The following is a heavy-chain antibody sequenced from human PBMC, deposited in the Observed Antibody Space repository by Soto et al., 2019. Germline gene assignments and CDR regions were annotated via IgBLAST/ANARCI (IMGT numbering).Heavy chain of an antibody. Sequence: QITLKESGPTLVKPTQTLTLTCTFSGFSLSTGGVGVGWIRQPPGKALEWLALIYWNDDKRYSPSLKSRLTITKDTSKNQVVLTMTNMDPVDTATYYCAHRDYGDYYYYYGMDVWGQGTTVTVSS. CDR3: AHRDYGDYYYYYGMDV. D-gene: IGHD4-17*01. CDR2: IYWNDDK. CDR1: GFSLSTGGVG. J-gene: IGHJ6*02. V-gene: IGHV2-5*01.